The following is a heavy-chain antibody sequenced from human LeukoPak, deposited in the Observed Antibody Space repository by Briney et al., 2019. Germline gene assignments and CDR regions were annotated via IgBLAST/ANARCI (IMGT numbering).Heavy chain of an antibody. Sequence: SETLSLTCAVYGGSFSGYYWSWIRQPPGKGLEWIGEINHSGSTNYNPSLKSRVTISVDTSKNQFSLKLSSVTAADTAVYYCARSRAGRRGSFGQTTSYYYYYMDVWGKGTTVTISS. CDR2: INHSGST. J-gene: IGHJ6*03. V-gene: IGHV4-34*01. CDR1: GGSFSGYY. D-gene: IGHD1/OR15-1a*01. CDR3: ARSRAGRRGSFGQTTSYYYYYMDV.